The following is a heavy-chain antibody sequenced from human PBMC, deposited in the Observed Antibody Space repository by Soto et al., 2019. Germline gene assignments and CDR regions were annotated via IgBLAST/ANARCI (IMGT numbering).Heavy chain of an antibody. V-gene: IGHV3-23*01. CDR1: GFTFSSYS. D-gene: IGHD4-17*01. J-gene: IGHJ4*02. CDR3: AKGRTTSYYFDF. CDR2: ISSSSSTI. Sequence: GGSLRLSCAASGFTFSSYSMNWVRQAPGKGLEWVSDISSSSSTIYYADSVKGRFTISRDNSKNTLYLQMNSLRVDDTAVYYCAKGRTTSYYFDFWGQGTLVTVSS.